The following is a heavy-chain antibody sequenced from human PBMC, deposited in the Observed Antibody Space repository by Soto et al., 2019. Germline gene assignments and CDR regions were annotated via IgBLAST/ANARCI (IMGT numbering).Heavy chain of an antibody. J-gene: IGHJ4*02. CDR1: GYTFTSYA. V-gene: IGHV1-3*01. CDR3: ARNRESDSAVADFDY. D-gene: IGHD6-19*01. Sequence: ASVKVSCKASGYTFTSYAMHWVRQAPGQRLEWMGWINAGNGNTKYSQKFQGRVTITRDTSASTAYMELSSLRSEDTAVYYCARNRESDSAVADFDYWGQGTLVTVSS. CDR2: INAGNGNT.